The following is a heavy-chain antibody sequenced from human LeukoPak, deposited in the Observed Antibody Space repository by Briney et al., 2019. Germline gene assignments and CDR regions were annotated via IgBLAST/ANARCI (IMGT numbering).Heavy chain of an antibody. J-gene: IGHJ6*02. V-gene: IGHV3-9*01. CDR1: GFTFDDYA. Sequence: GRSLRLSCAASGFTFDDYAMHWVRQAPGKGLEWVSGISWNSGSIGYADSVKGRFTISRDNSKNSLYLQMNSLRTEDTALYYCAKDLGVGRPLGYYYGMDVWGQGTTVTVSS. CDR3: AKDLGVGRPLGYYYGMDV. CDR2: ISWNSGSI. D-gene: IGHD2-8*01.